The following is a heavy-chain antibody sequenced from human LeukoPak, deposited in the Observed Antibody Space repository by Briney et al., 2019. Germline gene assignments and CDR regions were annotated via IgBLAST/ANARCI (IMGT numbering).Heavy chain of an antibody. V-gene: IGHV3-30*02. CDR3: ARDLMWGFDY. CDR2: IGNDGRDQ. Sequence: GGSLRLSCAASGFTFSGHAMPWVRQTPGVGLEWVAIIGNDGRDQHYSESVKGRFTISRDNSKNTLFLQLNSLRPEDTALYLCARDLMWGFDYWGQGTLVTVSS. CDR1: GFTFSGHA. D-gene: IGHD7-27*01. J-gene: IGHJ4*02.